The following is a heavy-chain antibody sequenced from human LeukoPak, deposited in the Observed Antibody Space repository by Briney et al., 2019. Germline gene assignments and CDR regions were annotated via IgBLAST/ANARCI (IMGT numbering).Heavy chain of an antibody. Sequence: GASVKVSCKASGYAFTNYAIIWVRQAPGQRLEWMGWINAGNGNTKYSQKFQGRVTITRDTSASTAYMELSSLRSEDTAVYYCARVVSLNYGGKAHFDYWGQGTLVTVSS. CDR3: ARVVSLNYGGKAHFDY. CDR2: INAGNGNT. D-gene: IGHD4-23*01. CDR1: GYAFTNYA. J-gene: IGHJ4*02. V-gene: IGHV1-3*01.